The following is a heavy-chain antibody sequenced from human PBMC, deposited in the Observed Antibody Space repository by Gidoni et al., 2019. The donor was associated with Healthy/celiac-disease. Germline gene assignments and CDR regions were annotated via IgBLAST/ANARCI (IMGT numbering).Heavy chain of an antibody. V-gene: IGHV3-23*01. J-gene: IGHJ4*02. CDR3: AKGNEVDGAMFY. CDR2: ISGSGGST. CDR1: GFTFSSYA. D-gene: IGHD1-26*01. Sequence: EVQLLESGGGLVQPGGSLRLSCAASGFTFSSYAMSWVRQAPGKGLEWVSAISGSGGSTYYADSVKGRFTISRANSKNTLYLQMNSLRAEDTAVYYCAKGNEVDGAMFYWGQGTLVTVSS.